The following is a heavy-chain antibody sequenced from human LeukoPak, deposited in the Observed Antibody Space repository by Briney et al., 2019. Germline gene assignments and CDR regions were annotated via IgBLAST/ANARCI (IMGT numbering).Heavy chain of an antibody. CDR3: VRGNYDNRGYSNAFDI. CDR2: IYYSGST. D-gene: IGHD3-22*01. J-gene: IGHJ3*02. Sequence: PSETLSLTCTVSGASISSSYWSWIRQPPGKRLEWIGFIYYSGSTNSNPSLKSRVTISADTPKNQFSLKLSSVTAADTAVYYCVRGNYDNRGYSNAFDIWGQGAMVTVSS. V-gene: IGHV4-59*01. CDR1: GASISSSY.